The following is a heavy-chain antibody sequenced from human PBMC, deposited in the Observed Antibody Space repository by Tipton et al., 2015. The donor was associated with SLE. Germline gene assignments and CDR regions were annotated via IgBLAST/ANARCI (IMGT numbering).Heavy chain of an antibody. CDR3: ARDSTTMPRTLDS. CDR2: IYTSGST. J-gene: IGHJ4*02. V-gene: IGHV4-59*01. Sequence: TLSLTCTVSGGSISSYCWSWIRQPPGKGLEWIGYIYTSGSTNYNPSLKSRVTISVDTSKNQFSLKLSSVTAADTAVYYCARDSTTMPRTLDSWGQGTLVTVSS. CDR1: GGSISSYC. D-gene: IGHD1-1*01.